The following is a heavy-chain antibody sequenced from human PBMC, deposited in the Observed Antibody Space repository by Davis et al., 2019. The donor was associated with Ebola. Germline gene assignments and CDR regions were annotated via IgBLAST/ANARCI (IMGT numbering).Heavy chain of an antibody. Sequence: ASVKVSCKASGYTFTGYYMPWVRQAPGQGLEWMGWINPNSGGTNYAQKFQGRVTMTRDTSISTAYMELSRLRSDDTAVYYCARVRVAGMSPVAWGQGTLVTVAS. J-gene: IGHJ5*02. CDR2: INPNSGGT. D-gene: IGHD6-19*01. CDR3: ARVRVAGMSPVA. CDR1: GYTFTGYY. V-gene: IGHV1-2*02.